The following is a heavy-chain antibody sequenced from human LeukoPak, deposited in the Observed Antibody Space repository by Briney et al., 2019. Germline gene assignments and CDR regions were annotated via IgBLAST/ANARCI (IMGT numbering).Heavy chain of an antibody. V-gene: IGHV1-69*01. CDR2: IIPIFGTA. CDR3: ARAPRSWGFDY. D-gene: IGHD7-27*01. Sequence: VASVKVSCKASGGTFSSYAISWVRQAPGQGLEWMGGIIPIFGTANYAQKFQGRVTITADESTSTAYMELTNLRSEDTAVYYCARAPRSWGFDYWGQGTLVTVSS. J-gene: IGHJ4*02. CDR1: GGTFSSYA.